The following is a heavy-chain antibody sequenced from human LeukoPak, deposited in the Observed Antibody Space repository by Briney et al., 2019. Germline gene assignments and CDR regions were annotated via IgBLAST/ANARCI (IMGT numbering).Heavy chain of an antibody. CDR1: GFTFSSYA. CDR3: AKGNYDFWTSKEDYYYMDV. Sequence: QAGGSLRLSCAASGFTFSSYAMSWVRQAPGKGLEWVSAISGSGGSTYYADSVKGRFTISRDNSKNTLYLQMNSLRAEDTAVYYCAKGNYDFWTSKEDYYYMDVWGKGTTVTVSS. J-gene: IGHJ6*03. V-gene: IGHV3-23*01. D-gene: IGHD3-3*01. CDR2: ISGSGGST.